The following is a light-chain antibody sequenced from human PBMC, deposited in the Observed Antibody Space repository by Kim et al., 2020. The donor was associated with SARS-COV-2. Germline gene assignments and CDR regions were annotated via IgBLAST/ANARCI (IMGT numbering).Light chain of an antibody. J-gene: IGLJ3*02. CDR2: NDS. V-gene: IGLV1-44*01. CDR3: ATWDVTLNGWV. Sequence: MIPISVLGRRSRVVTHFVNLYKELPGTAPKVFIYNDSQRPSGVPDRFSGSRSGTSASLAISGLQSEDEADYYCATWDVTLNGWVFGGGTQLTVL. CDR1: RSRVVTHF.